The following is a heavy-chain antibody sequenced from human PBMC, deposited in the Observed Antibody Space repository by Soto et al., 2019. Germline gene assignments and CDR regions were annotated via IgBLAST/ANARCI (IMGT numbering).Heavy chain of an antibody. CDR3: AYSTGWYRHDV. Sequence: SDTLSLTCEISGDSISSSNRWTWVRQPPGKGLEWIGDIFHSGDTNYNPSLKSRVFISVDKSQNQFSLKLSSVTAADTAVYYCAYSTGWYRHDVWGQGALVS. CDR2: IFHSGDT. J-gene: IGHJ3*01. V-gene: IGHV4-4*02. D-gene: IGHD6-19*01. CDR1: GDSISSSNR.